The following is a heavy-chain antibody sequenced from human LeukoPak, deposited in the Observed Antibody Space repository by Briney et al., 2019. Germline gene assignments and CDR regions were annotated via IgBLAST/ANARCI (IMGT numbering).Heavy chain of an antibody. CDR1: GGSFSGYY. V-gene: IGHV4-34*01. CDR3: ARDGLASGYSSSWYDEYYFDY. D-gene: IGHD6-13*01. Sequence: SETLSLTCAVYGGSFSGYYWSWIRQPPGKGLEWIGEINHSGSTNYNPSLKSRVTMSVDTSKNQFSLKLSSVTAADTAVYYCARDGLASGYSSSWYDEYYFDYWGQGTLVTVSS. CDR2: INHSGST. J-gene: IGHJ4*02.